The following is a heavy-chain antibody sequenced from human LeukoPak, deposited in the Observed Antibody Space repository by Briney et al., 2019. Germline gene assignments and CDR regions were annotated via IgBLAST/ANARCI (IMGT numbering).Heavy chain of an antibody. CDR3: ARSPPIVGATYDAFDI. CDR2: IIPILGIA. Sequence: SVKVSCKASGGTFSSYAISWVRQAPGQGLEWMGRIIPILGIANYAQKFQGRVTITADKSTSTAYMELSSLRSEDTAVYYCARSPPIVGATYDAFDIWGQGTMVTVSS. D-gene: IGHD1-26*01. CDR1: GGTFSSYA. J-gene: IGHJ3*02. V-gene: IGHV1-69*04.